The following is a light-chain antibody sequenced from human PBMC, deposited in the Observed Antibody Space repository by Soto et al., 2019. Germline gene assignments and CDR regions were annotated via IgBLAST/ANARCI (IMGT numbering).Light chain of an antibody. CDR1: SSDVGGYNY. V-gene: IGLV2-14*01. J-gene: IGLJ2*01. CDR2: DVS. Sequence: SALTQPASVSGSPGQSITISCTGTSSDVGGYNYVSWYQKHPGKAPKLMLFDVSNRPSGVSNRFSGSKSGNTASLTISGLQAEDEADYYCSSYTTSSTVFGGGTKLTVL. CDR3: SSYTTSSTV.